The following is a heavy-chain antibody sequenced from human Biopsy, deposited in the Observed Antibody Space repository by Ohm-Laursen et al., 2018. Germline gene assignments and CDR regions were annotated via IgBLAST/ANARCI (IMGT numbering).Heavy chain of an antibody. V-gene: IGHV4-4*07. D-gene: IGHD3-9*01. Sequence: SGTLSLTCTVSGDSVTKYYWSWIRQPAGKGLEWIGRIFPTGITNYNPSLKSRVTMSVDTSKNEFSLRLASVTAADTAVYYCARGSLKMDYWGQGTLVTVSS. CDR2: IFPTGIT. J-gene: IGHJ4*02. CDR3: ARGSLKMDY. CDR1: GDSVTKYY.